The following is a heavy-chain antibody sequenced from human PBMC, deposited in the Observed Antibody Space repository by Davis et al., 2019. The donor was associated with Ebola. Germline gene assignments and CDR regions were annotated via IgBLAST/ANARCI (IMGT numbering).Heavy chain of an antibody. CDR3: AKGMYSSSTYYYGMDV. CDR1: GFTFSGSA. D-gene: IGHD6-6*01. J-gene: IGHJ6*02. CDR2: ISYDGSNK. V-gene: IGHV3-30-3*02. Sequence: GGSLRLSCAASGFTFSGSAMHWVRQAPGKGLEWVAVISYDGSNKYYADSVKGRFTISRDNSKNTLYLQMNSLRAEDTAVYYCAKGMYSSSTYYYGMDVWGQGTTVTVSS.